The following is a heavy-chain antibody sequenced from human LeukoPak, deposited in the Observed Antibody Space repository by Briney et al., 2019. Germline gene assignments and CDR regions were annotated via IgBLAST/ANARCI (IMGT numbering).Heavy chain of an antibody. D-gene: IGHD2/OR15-2a*01. CDR1: GGSISSYY. CDR2: IYYSGST. CDR3: ARALRMNFYYYYMDV. Sequence: KASETLSLTCTVSGGSISSYYWSWIRQPPGKGLEWIGYIYYSGSTNYNPSLKSRVTISVDTSKNQFSLKLSSVTAADTTVYYCARALRMNFYYYYMDVWGKGTTVTISS. V-gene: IGHV4-59*01. J-gene: IGHJ6*03.